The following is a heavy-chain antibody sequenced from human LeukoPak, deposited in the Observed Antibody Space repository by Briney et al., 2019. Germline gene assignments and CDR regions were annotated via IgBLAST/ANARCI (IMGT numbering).Heavy chain of an antibody. CDR3: AKDPHYYDSSGYYEYFDL. CDR2: ISGSGGST. V-gene: IGHV3-23*01. J-gene: IGHJ2*01. CDR1: GFTFSSYA. Sequence: PGGSLRLSCAASGFTFSSYAMSWVRQAPGKWLEWVSAISGSGGSTYYADSVKGRFTISRDNSKNTLYLQVNSLRAEDTAVYYCAKDPHYYDSSGYYEYFDLWGRGTLVTVSS. D-gene: IGHD3-22*01.